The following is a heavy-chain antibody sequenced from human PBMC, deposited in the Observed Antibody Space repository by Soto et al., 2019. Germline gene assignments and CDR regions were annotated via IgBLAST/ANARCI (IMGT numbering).Heavy chain of an antibody. CDR2: IYYSGST. D-gene: IGHD4-17*01. J-gene: IGHJ4*02. CDR1: GGSISSYY. V-gene: IGHV4-59*08. CDR3: ARRYGYYFDY. Sequence: QVQLQESGPGLVKPSETLSLTCTVSGGSISSYYWSWIRQPPGKGLEWIGYIYYSGSTNYNPSLKSQVTISVDTTKNQLSLKLSSVTAAGTAVYYCARRYGYYFDYWGQGTLVTVSS.